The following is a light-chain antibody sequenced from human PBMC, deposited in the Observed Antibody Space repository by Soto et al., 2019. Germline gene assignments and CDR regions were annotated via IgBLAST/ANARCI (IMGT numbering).Light chain of an antibody. CDR3: AAWDDRRNGVV. V-gene: IGLV1-44*01. Sequence: QSVLTQPPSASGTPGQRVTISCSGSSSNIGSNTVSWYQQLPGTAPKLLIYTNNQRPSGVPDRFSGSKSGTSASLAISGLQSEDEADYYCAAWDDRRNGVVFGGGTKLTVL. CDR1: SSNIGSNT. CDR2: TNN. J-gene: IGLJ2*01.